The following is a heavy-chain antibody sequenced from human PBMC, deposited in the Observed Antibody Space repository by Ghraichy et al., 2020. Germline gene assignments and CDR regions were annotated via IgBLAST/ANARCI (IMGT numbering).Heavy chain of an antibody. V-gene: IGHV3-48*01. D-gene: IGHD4-17*01. Sequence: GGSLRLSCAASGFAFGSYSMNWVRQAPGKGLEWVSYIGTSSPIYYADSVKGPFTISRDNAKNSLYLQMNSLRAEDSAVYYCARTRGDGAGDYWGQGTLVTVSS. CDR1: GFAFGSYS. CDR2: IGTSSPI. J-gene: IGHJ4*02. CDR3: ARTRGDGAGDY.